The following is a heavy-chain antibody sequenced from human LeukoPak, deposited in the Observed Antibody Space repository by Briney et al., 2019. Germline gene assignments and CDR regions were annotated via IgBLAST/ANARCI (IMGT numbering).Heavy chain of an antibody. CDR3: ARDYYDSSGYYLTTDY. J-gene: IGHJ4*02. CDR1: GYTFTNYG. D-gene: IGHD3-22*01. V-gene: IGHV1-18*01. CDR2: ISGYNGYT. Sequence: ASVKVSCKASGYTFTNYGVSWVRQAPGQGLEWMGWISGYNGYTNYAQKLQGRVTMTTDTSTSTAYMELRSLRSDDTAVYYCARDYYDSSGYYLTTDYWGQGTLVTVSS.